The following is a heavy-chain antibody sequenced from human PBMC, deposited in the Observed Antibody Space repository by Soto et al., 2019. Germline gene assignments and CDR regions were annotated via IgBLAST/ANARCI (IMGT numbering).Heavy chain of an antibody. CDR3: ARGLHYYDSSGYYRLDY. J-gene: IGHJ4*02. CDR1: GFTFSSYA. V-gene: IGHV3-30-3*01. CDR2: ISYDGSNK. Sequence: QVQLVESGGGVVQPGRSLRLSCAGSGFTFSSYAMHWVRQAPGKGLEWVAVISYDGSNKYYADSVKGRFTISRDNSKNTVYLQMNSLRAEDTAVYYCARGLHYYDSSGYYRLDYWGQGPLVTVSS. D-gene: IGHD3-22*01.